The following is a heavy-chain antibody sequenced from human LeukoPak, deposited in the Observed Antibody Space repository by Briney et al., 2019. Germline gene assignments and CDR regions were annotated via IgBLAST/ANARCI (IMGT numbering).Heavy chain of an antibody. CDR3: ARTRWRGATQDFFFDQ. CDR2: IKPNSGDT. CDR1: GYTFTGHY. J-gene: IGHJ4*02. D-gene: IGHD3-3*01. V-gene: IGHV1-2*02. Sequence: ASVKVSCKASGYTFTGHYMHWVRQAPGQGLEWTGWIKPNSGDTNYGQKFQGRVTMTRDTSISTVYMEMSRLRSDDTAVYYCARTRWRGATQDFFFDQWGQGTLVTVSS.